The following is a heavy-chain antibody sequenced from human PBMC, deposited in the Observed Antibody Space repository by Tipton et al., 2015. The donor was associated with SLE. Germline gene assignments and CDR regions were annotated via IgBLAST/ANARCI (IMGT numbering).Heavy chain of an antibody. Sequence: SLRLFCAASGFTFSNSAMSWVRQAPGKGLEWVSVVYSAGSNTYYAASVKGRFSISRDNAKNTLYLQMNSLRAEDTAVYYCARERGDYYHRYFDLWGRGTLVTVSS. V-gene: IGHV3-23*03. J-gene: IGHJ2*01. D-gene: IGHD4-17*01. CDR1: GFTFSNSA. CDR3: ARERGDYYHRYFDL. CDR2: VYSAGSNT.